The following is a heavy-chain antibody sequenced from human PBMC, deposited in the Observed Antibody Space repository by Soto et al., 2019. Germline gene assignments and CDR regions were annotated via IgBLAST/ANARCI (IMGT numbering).Heavy chain of an antibody. V-gene: IGHV2-5*02. CDR1: GFSLTTSGVG. CDR3: AHRVLRTVFGLVTTTAIYFGV. Sequence: QITLNESGPSVVRPTETLTLTCRFSGFSLTTSGVGVGWIRQSPGKAPEWLALIYWDDDKRYSASLKSRLTITKDTAKNHVVLTVSDLDPTDTATYYCAHRVLRTVFGLVTTTAIYFGVWCQGNPVAVSS. D-gene: IGHD3-3*01. J-gene: IGHJ4*02. CDR2: IYWDDDK.